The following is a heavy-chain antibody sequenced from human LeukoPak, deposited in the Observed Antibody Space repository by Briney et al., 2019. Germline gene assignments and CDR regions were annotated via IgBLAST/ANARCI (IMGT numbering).Heavy chain of an antibody. CDR1: GGSFSGYY. V-gene: IGHV4-34*01. D-gene: IGHD2-15*01. J-gene: IGHJ6*02. CDR2: INHSGST. CDR3: ARGRVADVVVVAATDYYGMDV. Sequence: SETLSLTCSVYGGSFSGYYWSWIRQPPGKRLEWIGGINHSGSTNYNPSLKSRVTISVDTSKNQFSLKLSSVTAADTAVYYCARGRVADVVVVAATDYYGMDVWGQGTTVTVSS.